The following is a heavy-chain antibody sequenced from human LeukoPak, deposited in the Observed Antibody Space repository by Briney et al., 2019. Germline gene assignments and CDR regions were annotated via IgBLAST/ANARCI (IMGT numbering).Heavy chain of an antibody. V-gene: IGHV3-7*03. D-gene: IGHD3-3*01. CDR3: AKQRITLFGVASDY. CDR1: GFTFSSYW. J-gene: IGHJ4*02. Sequence: GGSLRLSCAASGFTFSSYWMNWVRQAPGKGLEWVANINQDGSGKNHVDSVKGRFTISRDNGKNTLYLQMNSLRAEDTAVYYCAKQRITLFGVASDYWGQGALVTVSS. CDR2: INQDGSGK.